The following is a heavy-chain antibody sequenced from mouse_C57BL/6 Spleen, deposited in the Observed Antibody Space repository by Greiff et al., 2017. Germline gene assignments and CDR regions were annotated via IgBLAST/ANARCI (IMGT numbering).Heavy chain of an antibody. CDR2: IDPENGDT. D-gene: IGHD1-1*01. CDR3: TTFYYYGSSYVFDY. CDR1: GFNIKDDY. V-gene: IGHV14-4*01. J-gene: IGHJ2*01. Sequence: EVQLQQSGAELVRPGASVKLSCTASGFNIKDDYMHWVKQRPEQGLEWIGWIDPENGDTEYAPKFQGKATITADTSSNTAYLQLSSLTSEDTAVCYCTTFYYYGSSYVFDYWGQGTTLTVSS.